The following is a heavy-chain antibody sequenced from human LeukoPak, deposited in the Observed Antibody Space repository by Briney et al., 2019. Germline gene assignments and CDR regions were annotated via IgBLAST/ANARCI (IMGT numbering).Heavy chain of an antibody. Sequence: GESLKISCKGSGYSFTSYWIGWVRQMPGKGLEWMGIIYPGGSDTRYSPSFQGQVTMSADKSISTAYLQWSSLKASDTAMYYCARHLSNMEGTHHFDYWGQGTLVTVSS. J-gene: IGHJ4*02. CDR1: GYSFTSYW. V-gene: IGHV5-51*01. CDR3: ARHLSNMEGTHHFDY. CDR2: IYPGGSDT. D-gene: IGHD1-14*01.